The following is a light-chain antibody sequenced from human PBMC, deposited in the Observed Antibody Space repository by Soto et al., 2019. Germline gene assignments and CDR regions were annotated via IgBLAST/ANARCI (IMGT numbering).Light chain of an antibody. J-gene: IGLJ2*01. V-gene: IGLV2-8*01. CDR2: EVS. Sequence: QSALTQPPSASGSPGQSVTISCTGTSSDVGGYNFVSWYQHHPGKAPKLMIYEVSKRPSGVPDRFSVSKSGNTASLTVSGLQAEDEADYFCSSYAGSNNLLFGGGTKLTVL. CDR1: SSDVGGYNF. CDR3: SSYAGSNNLL.